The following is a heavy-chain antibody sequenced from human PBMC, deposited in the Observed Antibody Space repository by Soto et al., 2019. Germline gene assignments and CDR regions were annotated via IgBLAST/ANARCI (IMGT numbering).Heavy chain of an antibody. CDR2: INHSGST. CDR3: ARSLANYYGSGSFRIDY. D-gene: IGHD3-10*01. Sequence: TLSLTCAVYGGSFSGYYWSWIRQPPGKGLEWIGEINHSGSTNYNPSLKSRVTISVDTSKNQFSLKLSSVTAADTAVYYCARSLANYYGSGSFRIDYWGQGTLVTVS. CDR1: GGSFSGYY. J-gene: IGHJ4*02. V-gene: IGHV4-34*01.